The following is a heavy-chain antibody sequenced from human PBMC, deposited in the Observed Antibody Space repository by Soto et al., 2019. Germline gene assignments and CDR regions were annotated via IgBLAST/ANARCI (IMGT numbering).Heavy chain of an antibody. CDR3: AIDGPGDSGRGAY. D-gene: IGHD4-17*01. J-gene: IGHJ1*01. CDR2: IIPIFGTA. V-gene: IGHV1-69*12. CDR1: GGTFSSYA. Sequence: QVQLVQSGAEVKKPGSSVKVSCKASGGTFSSYAISWVRQAPGQGLEWMGGIIPIFGTANYAQKFQGRVTTTADEARNTAYMGLSSLRSEDTAVYYCAIDGPGDSGRGAYWGQGTLGIVSS.